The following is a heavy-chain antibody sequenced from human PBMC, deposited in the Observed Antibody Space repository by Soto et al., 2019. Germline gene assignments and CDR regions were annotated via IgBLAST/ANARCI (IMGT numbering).Heavy chain of an antibody. CDR1: GGSITTGGYF. J-gene: IGHJ4*02. V-gene: IGHV4-31*03. D-gene: IGHD1-26*01. CDR2: IYYSGTT. Sequence: QVQLQESGPGLVKASQTLSLTCTVSGGSITTGGYFWSWIRQHPGKGLEWIGYIYYSGTTHYNPSLKSRVTISVDTSKNQFSLKLSSVTAAETAVYYCARVVSGSYFDYWGQGTLVTVSS. CDR3: ARVVSGSYFDY.